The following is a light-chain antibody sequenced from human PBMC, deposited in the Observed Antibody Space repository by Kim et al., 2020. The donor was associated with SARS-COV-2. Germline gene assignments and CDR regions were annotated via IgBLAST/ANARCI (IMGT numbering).Light chain of an antibody. CDR1: QSIGSW. Sequence: DIQMTQSPSTLSASVGDRVTITCRASQSIGSWLAWYQQKPGKAPNLLIYKASILETGVPSRFSGSESGTEFTLTITSLQPDDFATYYCQQYSNSLYSFGQGTKLEI. CDR2: KAS. V-gene: IGKV1-5*03. CDR3: QQYSNSLYS. J-gene: IGKJ2*03.